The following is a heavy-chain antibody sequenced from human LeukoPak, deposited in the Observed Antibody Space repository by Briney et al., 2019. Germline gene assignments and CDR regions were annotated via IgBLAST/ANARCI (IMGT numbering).Heavy chain of an antibody. D-gene: IGHD3-10*01. J-gene: IGHJ4*02. CDR2: IRSKAYGGTT. CDR1: GFTFSSYG. CDR3: TGIEGYYYGT. Sequence: PGGSLRLSCAASGFTFSSYGMHWVRQAPGKGLEWVGFIRSKAYGGTTEYAASVKGRFTISRDDSKSIAYLQMNSLKTEDTAVYYCTGIEGYYYGTWGQGTLVTVSS. V-gene: IGHV3-49*04.